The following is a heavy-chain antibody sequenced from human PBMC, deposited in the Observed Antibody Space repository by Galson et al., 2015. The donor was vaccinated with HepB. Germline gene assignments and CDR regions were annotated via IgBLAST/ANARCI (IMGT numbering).Heavy chain of an antibody. V-gene: IGHV3-23*01. CDR1: GFTFSSYA. Sequence: SLRLSCAASGFTFSSYAMTWVRQAPGRGLEWVSGVSGSGDSTHYADSVKGRFTISRDNSKNTLYLQMTSLRAEDTAVYYCAKSAVRGLILLGYWGQGTLVTVSS. D-gene: IGHD3-10*01. J-gene: IGHJ4*02. CDR2: VSGSGDST. CDR3: AKSAVRGLILLGY.